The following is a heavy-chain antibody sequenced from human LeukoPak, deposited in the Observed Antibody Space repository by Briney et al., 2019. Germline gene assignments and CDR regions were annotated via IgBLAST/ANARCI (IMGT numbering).Heavy chain of an antibody. CDR3: ATAGVAAAGGFDN. CDR1: GVAFSDHY. CDR2: ISPTSTYT. Sequence: GGSLRLSCAASGVAFSDHYMNWIRQAPGKGLECVSYISPTSTYTDYADSVKGRFTVSRDNAKNSLYLEINSLRAEDTAVYFCATAGVAAAGGFDNWGQGTLVTVSS. D-gene: IGHD6-13*01. J-gene: IGHJ4*02. V-gene: IGHV3-11*05.